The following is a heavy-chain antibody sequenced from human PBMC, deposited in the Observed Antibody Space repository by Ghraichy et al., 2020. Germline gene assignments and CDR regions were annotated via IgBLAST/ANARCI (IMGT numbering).Heavy chain of an antibody. CDR2: INPNSGGT. V-gene: IGHV1-2*04. CDR1: GYTFTGYY. Sequence: ASVKVSCKASGYTFTGYYMHWVRQAPGQGLEWMGWINPNSGGTNYAQKFQGWVTMTRDTSISTAYMELSRLRSDDTAVYYCARDLGLSRHCSGGSCYSGENYYYGMDVWGQGTTVTVSS. D-gene: IGHD2-15*01. J-gene: IGHJ6*02. CDR3: ARDLGLSRHCSGGSCYSGENYYYGMDV.